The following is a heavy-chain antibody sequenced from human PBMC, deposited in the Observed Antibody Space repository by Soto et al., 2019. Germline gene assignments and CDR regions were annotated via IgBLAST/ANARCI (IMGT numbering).Heavy chain of an antibody. V-gene: IGHV3-23*04. CDR1: GFTFDDYA. Sequence: EVQLVESGGGLVQPGRSLRLSCAASGFTFDDYAMHWVRQAPGKGLEWVSAISGSGGSTYYADSVKGRFTISRDNSKNTLYLQMNSLRAEDTAVYYCAKDIGRAWNSFDYWGQGTLVTVSS. CDR2: ISGSGGST. D-gene: IGHD1-1*01. J-gene: IGHJ4*02. CDR3: AKDIGRAWNSFDY.